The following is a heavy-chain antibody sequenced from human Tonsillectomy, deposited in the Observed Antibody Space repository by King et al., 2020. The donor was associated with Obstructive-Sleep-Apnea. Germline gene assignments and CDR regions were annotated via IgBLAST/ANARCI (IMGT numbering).Heavy chain of an antibody. CDR2: IYWDDVK. CDR1: GFSLRTSGVG. D-gene: IGHD2/OR15-2a*01. CDR3: AYRGQVLRGAFEM. V-gene: IGHV2-5*02. Sequence: TLKESGPTVVKPTQTLTLTCSFSGFSLRTSGVGVGWIRQPPGKALEWLALIYWDDVKCYSPSLKSRLTITKDTSKNQVVLTFANMDPVDTATYYCAYRGQVLRGAFEMWGPGTMVTVSS. J-gene: IGHJ3*02.